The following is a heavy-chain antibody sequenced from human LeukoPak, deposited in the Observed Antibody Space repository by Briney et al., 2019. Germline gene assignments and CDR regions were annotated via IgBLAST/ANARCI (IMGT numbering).Heavy chain of an antibody. D-gene: IGHD3-22*01. CDR2: IYYSGST. J-gene: IGHJ5*02. V-gene: IGHV4-59*01. CDR3: ASVGYYYDSSGQFDP. CDR1: GGSMNSYY. Sequence: SETLSLTCTVSGGSMNSYYWSWIRQPPGKGLEWIGYIYYSGSTNYNPSLKSRVTISVDTSKNQFSLKLSSVTAADTAVYYCASVGYYYDSSGQFDPWGQGTLVTVSS.